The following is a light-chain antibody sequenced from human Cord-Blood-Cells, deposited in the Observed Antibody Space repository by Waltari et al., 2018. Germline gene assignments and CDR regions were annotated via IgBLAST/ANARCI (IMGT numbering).Light chain of an antibody. CDR3: QQRSNWPPVT. CDR1: QSVSSY. Sequence: EIVLQQSPATLSLSPGERATLSCRASQSVSSYLAWYQQKPGQAPRLLIYDASNRATGIPARFSGSGSGTDFTLTISSLEPEDFAVYYCQQRSNWPPVTFGGGTKVEIK. CDR2: DAS. J-gene: IGKJ4*01. V-gene: IGKV3-11*01.